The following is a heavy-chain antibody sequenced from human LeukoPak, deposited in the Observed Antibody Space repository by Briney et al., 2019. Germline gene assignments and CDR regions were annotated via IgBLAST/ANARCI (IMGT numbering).Heavy chain of an antibody. V-gene: IGHV3-7*01. CDR3: AKHEGYSSSWFYFDY. J-gene: IGHJ4*02. D-gene: IGHD6-13*01. Sequence: GGSLRLSCAASGFTFSSYWMSWVRQAPGKGLEWVANIKQDGSEKYYVDSVKGRFTISRDNAKNSLYLQMNSLRAEDTAVYYCAKHEGYSSSWFYFDYWGQGTLVTVSS. CDR2: IKQDGSEK. CDR1: GFTFSSYW.